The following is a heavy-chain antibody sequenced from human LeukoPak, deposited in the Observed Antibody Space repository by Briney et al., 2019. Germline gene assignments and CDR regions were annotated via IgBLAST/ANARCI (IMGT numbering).Heavy chain of an antibody. CDR1: VFTFSSYG. J-gene: IGHJ4*02. V-gene: IGHV3-30*03. Sequence: GGSLRLSCAASVFTFSSYGMHWVRQAPGKGLEWVAVISYDGSNKYYADSVKGRFTISRDNSKNTLYLQMNSLRAEDTAVYYCVKGIAAKPTDYWGQGTLVTVSS. D-gene: IGHD6-13*01. CDR3: VKGIAAKPTDY. CDR2: ISYDGSNK.